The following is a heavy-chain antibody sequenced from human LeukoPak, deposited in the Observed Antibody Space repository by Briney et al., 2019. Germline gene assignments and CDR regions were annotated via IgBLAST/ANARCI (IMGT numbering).Heavy chain of an antibody. CDR2: IYHTGRT. J-gene: IGHJ4*02. Sequence: SQTLSLTCTVSGGSISSGDYYWNWIRQPPGKGLEWIGYIYHTGRTYYNPSLKSRVTISVDRSKNQFSLKLSSVTTADTAVYYCAGVGGYYRVDYWGQGTLVTVSS. D-gene: IGHD3-22*01. V-gene: IGHV4-30-2*01. CDR3: AGVGGYYRVDY. CDR1: GGSISSGDYY.